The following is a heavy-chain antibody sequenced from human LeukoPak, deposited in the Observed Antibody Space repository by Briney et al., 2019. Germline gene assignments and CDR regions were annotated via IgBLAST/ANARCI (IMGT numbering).Heavy chain of an antibody. V-gene: IGHV1-18*01. CDR2: ISAYNGNT. D-gene: IGHD6-13*01. J-gene: IGHJ5*02. CDR3: ARTLLIAAAGFWFDP. Sequence: ASVKVSCKASGYTFTSYGISWVRQAPGQGLEWMGWISAYNGNTNYAQKLQGRVTMTTDTSTSTAYMELRSLRSDDTAVYYCARTLLIAAAGFWFDPWGQETLVTVSS. CDR1: GYTFTSYG.